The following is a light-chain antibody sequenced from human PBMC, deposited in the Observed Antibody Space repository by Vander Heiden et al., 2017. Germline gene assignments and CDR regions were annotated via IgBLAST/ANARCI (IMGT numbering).Light chain of an antibody. V-gene: IGLV3-22*01. J-gene: IGLJ3*02. CDR1: VLGENY. CDR3: LSGDEDNWV. Sequence: SYELTQLPSVAGSPGQTAKITCSGGVLGENYSEWYQQKPGQAPELVIYEGSGPYPGIPGRFSGSTSGNTTTLTISRGLTEDEADYYCLSGDEDNWVFGGGTKLTVL. CDR2: EGS.